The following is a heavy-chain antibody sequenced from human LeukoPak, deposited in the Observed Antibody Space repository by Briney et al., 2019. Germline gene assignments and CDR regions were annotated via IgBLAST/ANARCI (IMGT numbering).Heavy chain of an antibody. CDR3: VRGRTDDYFDY. CDR1: GDSISSGGYS. J-gene: IGHJ4*02. Sequence: PSQTLSLTCAVSGDSISSGGYSWSWIRQPPGKGLEWIGYIYHSGSTYYNPSLKSRVTISVDRSKNQFSLKLSSVTAADTAVYYCVRGRTDDYFDYWGQGTLVTVSS. CDR2: IYHSGST. V-gene: IGHV4-30-2*01.